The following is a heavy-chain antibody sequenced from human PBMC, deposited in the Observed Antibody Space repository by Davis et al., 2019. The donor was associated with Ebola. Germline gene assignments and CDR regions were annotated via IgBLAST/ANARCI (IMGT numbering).Heavy chain of an antibody. CDR2: IKSKTDGGTT. V-gene: IGHV3-15*01. Sequence: GESLKISCAASGFTFSNAWMSWFRQAPGKGLEWVGRIKSKTDGGTTDYAAPVKGRFTISRDDSKNTLYLQMNSLKTEDTAVYYCTTRVFYYGMDVWGKGTTVTVSS. CDR1: GFTFSNAW. J-gene: IGHJ6*04. CDR3: TTRVFYYGMDV. D-gene: IGHD2-8*01.